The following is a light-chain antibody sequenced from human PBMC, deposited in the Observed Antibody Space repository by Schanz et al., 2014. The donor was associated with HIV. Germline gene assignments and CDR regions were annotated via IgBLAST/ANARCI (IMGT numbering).Light chain of an antibody. CDR3: QSYDSSVSGLV. V-gene: IGLV2-14*02. CDR2: EVS. J-gene: IGLJ3*02. Sequence: SALTQPASVSGSPGQSITISCTGTNGDVGTYNLVSWYQQHPGKAPKLMIYEVSYRPSGVPDRFSGSKSGTSASLAITGLQAEDEADYFCQSYDSSVSGLVFGGGTKLTVL. CDR1: NGDVGTYNL.